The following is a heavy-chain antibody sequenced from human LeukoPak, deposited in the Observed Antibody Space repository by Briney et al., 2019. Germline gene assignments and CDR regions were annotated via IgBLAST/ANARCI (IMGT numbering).Heavy chain of an antibody. V-gene: IGHV3-48*01. D-gene: IGHD3-22*01. CDR1: GFTFSSYS. CDR3: ARGVFYYDSSGYSR. Sequence: GGSLRLSCAASGFTFSSYSMNWVRQAPGKGLEWVSYISSSSSTIYYADSVKGRFTISRDNAKNSLYLQMNSLRAEDTAVYYCARGVFYYDSSGYSRWGQGTLVTVSS. J-gene: IGHJ4*02. CDR2: ISSSSSTI.